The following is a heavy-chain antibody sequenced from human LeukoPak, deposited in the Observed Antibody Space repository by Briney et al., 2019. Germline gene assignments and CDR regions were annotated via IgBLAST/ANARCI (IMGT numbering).Heavy chain of an antibody. D-gene: IGHD3-9*01. CDR2: ISAYNGNT. CDR3: ARPHSDYDILTGYDQDYFDY. Sequence: ASVKVSCKASGYTFTSYGISWVRQAPGQGLEWMGWISAYNGNTNYAQKLQGRVTMTTDTSTSTAYMELRSLRSDDTALYYCARPHSDYDILTGYDQDYFDYWGQGTLVTVSS. J-gene: IGHJ4*02. V-gene: IGHV1-18*04. CDR1: GYTFTSYG.